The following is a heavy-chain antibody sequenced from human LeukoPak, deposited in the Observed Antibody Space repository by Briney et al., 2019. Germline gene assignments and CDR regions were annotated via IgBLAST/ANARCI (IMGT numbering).Heavy chain of an antibody. CDR1: GFTFSSYA. J-gene: IGHJ4*02. Sequence: GGSLRLSCAASGFTFSSYAMSWVRQAPGKGLEWLSSITSGSNYIYYADSVKGRFTISRDNVQDSLYLQMNSLRAEDTAMYYCARDRGYFDNWGQGTLVTVSS. V-gene: IGHV3-21*01. CDR2: ITSGSNYI. CDR3: ARDRGYFDN.